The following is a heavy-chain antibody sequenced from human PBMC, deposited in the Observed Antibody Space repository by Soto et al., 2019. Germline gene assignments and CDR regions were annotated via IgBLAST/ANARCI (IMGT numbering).Heavy chain of an antibody. D-gene: IGHD6-6*01. J-gene: IGHJ3*02. CDR3: ARNPIIEYSSSSGAFDI. V-gene: IGHV1-69*13. CDR1: GGTFSSYA. Sequence: SVKVSCKASGGTFSSYAISWVRQAPGQGLEWMGGIIPIFGTANYAQKFQGRVTITADESTSTAYMELSSLRSEDTAVYYCARNPIIEYSSSSGAFDIWGQGTMVTV. CDR2: IIPIFGTA.